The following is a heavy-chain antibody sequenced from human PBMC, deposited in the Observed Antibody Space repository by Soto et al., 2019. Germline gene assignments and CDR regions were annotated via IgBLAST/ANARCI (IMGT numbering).Heavy chain of an antibody. J-gene: IGHJ4*02. D-gene: IGHD2-2*03. Sequence: GGSLRLSCAASGFTFSSYAMSWVRQAPGKGLEWVSAISGSGGSKYYADSVKGRFTISRDNSKNTLYLQMKSLRAEDTAVYYCATPGGYCSSTSCYAVLDYWGQGTLVTVSS. V-gene: IGHV3-23*01. CDR2: ISGSGGSK. CDR1: GFTFSSYA. CDR3: ATPGGYCSSTSCYAVLDY.